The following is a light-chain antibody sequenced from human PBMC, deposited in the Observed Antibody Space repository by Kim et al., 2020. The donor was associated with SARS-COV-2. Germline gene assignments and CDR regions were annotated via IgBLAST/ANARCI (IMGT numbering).Light chain of an antibody. CDR2: KAS. Sequence: DIQMTQSPSTLSASVGDKVTITCRASENIFTWLAWYQHKPGRAPTLLIYKASTLQSGAPSRFSGSGSATEYTLTINDLQADDFATYYCQQYHSFSGTFGQGTKVDIK. CDR3: QQYHSFSGT. V-gene: IGKV1-5*03. J-gene: IGKJ1*01. CDR1: ENIFTW.